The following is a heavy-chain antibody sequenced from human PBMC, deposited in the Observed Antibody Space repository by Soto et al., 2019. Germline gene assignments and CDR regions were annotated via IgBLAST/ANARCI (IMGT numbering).Heavy chain of an antibody. J-gene: IGHJ4*02. CDR3: ARGGSLFNYYDSSPRTLDY. Sequence: ASVKVSCKASGYTFTGYYMHWVRQAPGQGLEWMGWINPNSGGTNYAQKFQGRVTMTRDTSISTAYMELSRLRSDDTAVYYCARGGSLFNYYDSSPRTLDYWGQGTLVTVSS. V-gene: IGHV1-2*02. D-gene: IGHD3-22*01. CDR1: GYTFTGYY. CDR2: INPNSGGT.